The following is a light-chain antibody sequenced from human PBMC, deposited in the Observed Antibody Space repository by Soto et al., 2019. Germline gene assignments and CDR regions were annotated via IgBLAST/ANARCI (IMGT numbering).Light chain of an antibody. CDR3: QESYSTS. CDR2: VAS. CDR1: QYISTY. Sequence: DIQMTQSPSSLSASFVDSLSITCRASQYISTYLNWYQQKPGKAPKLLIYVASNLQSGVPSRFSGSGSGTDFTLTISSLQPEDIATYYCQESYSTSFGQGTKVDIK. V-gene: IGKV1-39*01. J-gene: IGKJ1*01.